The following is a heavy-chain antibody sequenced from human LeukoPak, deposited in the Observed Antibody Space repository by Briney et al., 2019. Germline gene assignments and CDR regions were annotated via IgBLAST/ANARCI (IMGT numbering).Heavy chain of an antibody. D-gene: IGHD3-22*01. V-gene: IGHV3-53*01. CDR3: ARRAGDYSHPYDY. Sequence: GGSPRLSCAASGLTVSSNCMSWVRQAPGKGLEWVSFIYSGGDTYYADSVKGRFTISRDNSKNTFHLQMNSLRAEDTAVYYCARRAGDYSHPYDYWGQGTLVTVSS. CDR2: IYSGGDT. J-gene: IGHJ4*02. CDR1: GLTVSSNC.